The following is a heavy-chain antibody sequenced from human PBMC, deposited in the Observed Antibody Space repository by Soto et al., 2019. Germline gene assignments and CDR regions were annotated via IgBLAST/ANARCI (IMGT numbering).Heavy chain of an antibody. Sequence: PGGSLRLSCAASGFTFSSDGMHWVRQDPGKGLEWVAVISYDGSNKYYADSVKGRFIISRDNSKNTLYLQMNSLRAEDTAVYYCARDLILLFGEFTGLGDAFGIRGQRTMVTVSS. V-gene: IGHV3-30*03. CDR1: GFTFSSDG. CDR3: ARDLILLFGEFTGLGDAFGI. CDR2: ISYDGSNK. J-gene: IGHJ3*02. D-gene: IGHD3-10*01.